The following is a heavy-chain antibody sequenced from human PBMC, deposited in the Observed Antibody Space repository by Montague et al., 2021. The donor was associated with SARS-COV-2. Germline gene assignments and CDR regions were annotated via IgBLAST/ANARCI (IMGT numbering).Heavy chain of an antibody. CDR1: GGSVSSGGYY. V-gene: IGHV4-61*08. J-gene: IGHJ4*02. CDR3: ARVSVAAAATRSDY. Sequence: SETLSLTCTVSGGSVSSGGYYWSWIREPPGKGLEWIGYIYYSGSTNYNPSLKSRVTISLDTSKNQFSLKLTSVTAADTAVYYCARVSVAAAATRSDYWGQGTLVTVSS. D-gene: IGHD6-13*01. CDR2: IYYSGST.